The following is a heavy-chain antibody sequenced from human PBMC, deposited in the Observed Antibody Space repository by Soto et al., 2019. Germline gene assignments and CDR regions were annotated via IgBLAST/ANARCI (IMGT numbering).Heavy chain of an antibody. J-gene: IGHJ4*02. D-gene: IGHD3-10*01. Sequence: QERLVESGGGVVQPGRSLRLSCAVSGFTFSDYAMHWVRQAPGKGLEWVALIWHDGLNEFYADSVRGRFTISRNISYYTFYLQVSSLSPEDTPGYYGRKSRGDAYQRGLGLDNWGQGTVVTVSS. CDR3: RKSRGDAYQRGLGLDN. V-gene: IGHV3-33*08. CDR1: GFTFSDYA. CDR2: IWHDGLNE.